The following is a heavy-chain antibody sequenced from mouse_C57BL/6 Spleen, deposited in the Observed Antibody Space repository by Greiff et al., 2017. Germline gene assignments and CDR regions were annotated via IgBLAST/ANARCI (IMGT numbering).Heavy chain of an antibody. CDR3: ARGGYGNYDFDV. CDR1: GSTFPSSW. J-gene: IGHJ1*03. V-gene: IGHV1-64*01. D-gene: IGHD2-1*01. Sequence: VQLQPPGAGLVKPGASVELSFKAFGSTFPSSWVHWVKPRPGQGLEWIGMIHPNSGSTNYNEKFKSKATLTVDKSSSTAYMQLSSLTSEDSAVYYCARGGYGNYDFDVWGTGTTVTVSS. CDR2: IHPNSGST.